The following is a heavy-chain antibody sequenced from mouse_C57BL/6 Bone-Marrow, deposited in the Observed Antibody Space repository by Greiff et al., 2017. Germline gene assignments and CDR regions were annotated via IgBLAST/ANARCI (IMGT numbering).Heavy chain of an antibody. J-gene: IGHJ4*01. CDR2: IDPSDSYT. D-gene: IGHD2-4*01. CDR1: GYTFTSYW. V-gene: IGHV1-50*01. Sequence: QVQLQQPGAELVKPGASVKLSCKASGYTFTSYWMQWVKQRPGQGLEWIGEIDPSDSYTNYNQKFKGKATLTVDKSSSTAYMQLSSLTSEDSSVYYCARHDYDVDYYAIDYWGQGTSVTVSS. CDR3: ARHDYDVDYYAIDY.